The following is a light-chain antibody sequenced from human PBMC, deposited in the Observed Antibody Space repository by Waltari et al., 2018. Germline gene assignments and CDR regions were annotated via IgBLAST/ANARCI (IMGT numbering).Light chain of an antibody. Sequence: QSVLTQPPSVSGAPGQRVTISCTGSSSNIGAGYDLHWYQQLPGRAPKLLIYGNTNRPSGVPDRFSGSKSGTSSSLAITWLQAEDEADYYCQSYDNSLTVLFGGGTKLTVL. CDR3: QSYDNSLTVL. CDR1: SSNIGAGYD. V-gene: IGLV1-40*01. J-gene: IGLJ2*01. CDR2: GNT.